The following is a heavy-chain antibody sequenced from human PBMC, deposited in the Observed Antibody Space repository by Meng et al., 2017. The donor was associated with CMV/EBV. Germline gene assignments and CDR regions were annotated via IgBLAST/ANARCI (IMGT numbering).Heavy chain of an antibody. D-gene: IGHD5-18*01. Sequence: SVKVSCKASGGTFSSYAISWVRQAPGQGLEWMGGIIPILGIANYAQKFQGRVTITADKSTSTAYMELSSLRSEDTAVYYCATGYSPEWYYYGTDVWGQGTTVTVSS. CDR3: ATGYSPEWYYYGTDV. V-gene: IGHV1-69*10. CDR1: GGTFSSYA. CDR2: IIPILGIA. J-gene: IGHJ6*02.